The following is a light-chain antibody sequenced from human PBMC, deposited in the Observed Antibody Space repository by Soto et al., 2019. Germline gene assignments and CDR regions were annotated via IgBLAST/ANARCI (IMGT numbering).Light chain of an antibody. Sequence: DIVMTQTPLSLSVTPGQPASMSFKCSQSLLGSDGKTYLSWYLQKPGHPPQLLIFEVSNHFSGVSDRFSGSGSGTDFTLKISRVEAEDVGVYYCMQSVQFPRTFGGGTKVDIK. CDR3: MQSVQFPRT. V-gene: IGKV2D-29*01. J-gene: IGKJ4*01. CDR1: QSLLGSDGKTY. CDR2: EVS.